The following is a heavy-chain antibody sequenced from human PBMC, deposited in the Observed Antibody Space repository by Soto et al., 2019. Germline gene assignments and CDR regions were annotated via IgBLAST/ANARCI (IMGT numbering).Heavy chain of an antibody. V-gene: IGHV4-59*08. CDR3: ARTNYDFWRGFGY. Sequence: SETLSLTCTVSVGSISSYYWSWIRQPPGERLEWIGYVYYSGSTNYNPSPKSRVTISVDTSKNQFSLKLNSVTAADTAVYYCARTNYDFWRGFGYWGQGTLVTVSS. CDR1: VGSISSYY. J-gene: IGHJ4*02. CDR2: VYYSGST. D-gene: IGHD3-3*01.